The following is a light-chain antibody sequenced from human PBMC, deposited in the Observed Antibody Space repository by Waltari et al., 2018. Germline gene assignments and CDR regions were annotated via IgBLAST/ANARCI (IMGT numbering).Light chain of an antibody. CDR2: GAS. V-gene: IGKV3-20*01. J-gene: IGKJ4*01. Sequence: EIVLTQSPGSLSLSPGERATLSCRASQTISGSWLTWYQQKPGQAPRLLIYGASSRATAIPDRFSGSGSGTDFTLTISRLEPEDVAVYYCQQYDGSSVTFGGGTKVEIK. CDR1: QTISGSW. CDR3: QQYDGSSVT.